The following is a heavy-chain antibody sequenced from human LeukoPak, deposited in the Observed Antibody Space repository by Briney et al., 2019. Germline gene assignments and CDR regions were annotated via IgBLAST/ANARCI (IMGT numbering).Heavy chain of an antibody. D-gene: IGHD3-3*01. Sequence: SETLSLTCDVYGASFTGYYWSWIRQSPGKGLEWIGEMNQRGSMNYNPSLKSRVTISVDRSKNQFSLKLSSVTAADTAVYYCARGAHYDFWSGYWYAFDIWGQGTMVTVSS. CDR1: GASFTGYY. CDR3: ARGAHYDFWSGYWYAFDI. J-gene: IGHJ3*02. V-gene: IGHV4-34*01. CDR2: MNQRGSM.